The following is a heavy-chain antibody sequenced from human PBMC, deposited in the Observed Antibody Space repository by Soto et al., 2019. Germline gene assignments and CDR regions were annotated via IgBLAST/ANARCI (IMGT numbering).Heavy chain of an antibody. D-gene: IGHD5-12*01. CDR1: GFSLSTSGVG. CDR3: AHSIVATITSSDNWFDP. CDR2: IYWNDDK. Sequence: SGPKRVNHTQTLTLTCTLSGFSLSTSGVGVGWIRQPPGKALEWLALIYWNDDKRYSPSLKSRLTITKDTSKNQVVLTMTNMDPVDTATYYCAHSIVATITSSDNWFDPWGQGTLVTVSS. V-gene: IGHV2-5*01. J-gene: IGHJ5*02.